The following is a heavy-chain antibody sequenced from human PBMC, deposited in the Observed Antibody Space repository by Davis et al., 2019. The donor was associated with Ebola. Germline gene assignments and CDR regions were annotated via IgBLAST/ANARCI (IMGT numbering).Heavy chain of an antibody. CDR2: ITSNSGTT. J-gene: IGHJ5*02. D-gene: IGHD3-10*01. CDR3: AKDFYGSGSYIDA. CDR1: GLTFDNYA. V-gene: IGHV3-9*01. Sequence: PGGSLRLSCATSGLTFDNYAMHWFRHAPGKGLEWVSGITSNSGTTAYADSVKGRFTISRDNAKDSLYLQMNSLRIKDTAFYYCAKDFYGSGSYIDAWGQGTLVAVSS.